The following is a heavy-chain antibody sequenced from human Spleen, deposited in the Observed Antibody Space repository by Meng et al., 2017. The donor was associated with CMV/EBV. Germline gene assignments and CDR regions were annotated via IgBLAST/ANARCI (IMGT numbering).Heavy chain of an antibody. CDR1: GFTFSNAW. V-gene: IGHV3-7*01. D-gene: IGHD4-23*01. J-gene: IGHJ3*02. CDR3: ARDKADYGGLDAFDI. Sequence: GESLKISCAASGFTFSNAWMSWVRQAPGKGLEWVANIKQDGSEKYYVDSVKGRFTISRDNAKNSLYLQMNSLRAEDTAVYYCARDKADYGGLDAFDIWGQGTMVTVSS. CDR2: IKQDGSEK.